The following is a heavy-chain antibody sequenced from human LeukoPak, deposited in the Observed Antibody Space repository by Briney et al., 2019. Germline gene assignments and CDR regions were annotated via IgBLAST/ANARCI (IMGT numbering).Heavy chain of an antibody. CDR2: ISASGGNT. CDR3: ARALPGRISDLGY. V-gene: IGHV3-23*01. CDR1: GFTFNNFG. J-gene: IGHJ4*02. D-gene: IGHD2-15*01. Sequence: PGGSLRLSCAASGFTFNNFGMSWVRQAPGKGLEWVSAISASGGNTYYADSVKGRLIISRDNSKNTLYLQMNSLRAEDTAVYYCARALPGRISDLGYWGQGTLVTVSS.